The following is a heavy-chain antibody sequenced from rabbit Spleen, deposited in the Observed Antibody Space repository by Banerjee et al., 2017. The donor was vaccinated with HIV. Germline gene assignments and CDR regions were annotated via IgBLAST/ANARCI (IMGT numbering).Heavy chain of an antibody. CDR3: ARDLDGVIGWNFGW. V-gene: IGHV1S45*01. CDR1: GFSFSNSYW. D-gene: IGHD1-1*01. CDR2: IDPVFGIT. Sequence: QEQLEESGGDLVKPEGSLTLTCTASGFSFSNSYWICWVRQAPGKGLEWIGYIDPVFGITYYANWVNGRFSISRENAQNTVFLQMTSLTAADTATYFCARDLDGVIGWNFGWWGQGTLVTVS. J-gene: IGHJ4*01.